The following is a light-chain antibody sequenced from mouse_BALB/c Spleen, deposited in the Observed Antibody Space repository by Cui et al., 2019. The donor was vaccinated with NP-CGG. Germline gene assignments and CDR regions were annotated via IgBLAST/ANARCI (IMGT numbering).Light chain of an antibody. J-gene: IGLJ1*01. CDR1: TGAVTTSNY. CDR2: GTN. V-gene: IGLV1*01. Sequence: QAVVTQESALTTSHGETVTLTCRSSTGAVTTSNYANWVQEKPDHLFTGLIGGTNNRPPGVPARFSGSLIGDKAALTITGAHTEDEAIYFCALWYSNHWVFGGGTKLTVL. CDR3: ALWYSNHWV.